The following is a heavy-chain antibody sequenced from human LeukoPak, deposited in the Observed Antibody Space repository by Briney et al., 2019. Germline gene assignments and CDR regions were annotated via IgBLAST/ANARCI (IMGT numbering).Heavy chain of an antibody. D-gene: IGHD3-10*01. CDR1: GFTFSSYS. J-gene: IGHJ4*02. CDR3: ARGGTMVRRNFDY. CDR2: ISSSSSYI. Sequence: SGGPLRLSCAASGFTFSSYSMDWVRQAPGKGLEWVSSISSSSSYIYYADSVKGRFTISRDNAKNSLYLQMNSLRAEDTAVYYCARGGTMVRRNFDYWGQGTLVTVSS. V-gene: IGHV3-21*01.